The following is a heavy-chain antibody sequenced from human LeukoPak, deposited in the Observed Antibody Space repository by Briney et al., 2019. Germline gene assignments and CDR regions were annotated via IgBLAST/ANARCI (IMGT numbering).Heavy chain of an antibody. CDR2: IYYSGST. J-gene: IGHJ5*02. V-gene: IGHV4-59*01. CDR3: ARELANWFDP. Sequence: PSETLSLTCTVSGGSISSYYWSWIRQPPGKGLEWIGYIYYSGSTNYNPSLKSRVTISVDTSKNQFSLKLSSVTAADTAVYYCARELANWFDPWGQGTLVTVS. D-gene: IGHD1-1*01. CDR1: GGSISSYY.